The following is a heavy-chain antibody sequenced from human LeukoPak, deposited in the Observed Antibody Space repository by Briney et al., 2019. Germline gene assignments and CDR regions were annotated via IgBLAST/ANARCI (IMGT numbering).Heavy chain of an antibody. V-gene: IGHV4-39*01. J-gene: IGHJ4*02. CDR1: AGSINSGRDY. D-gene: IGHD2-21*02. CDR3: AAGGDDAKAGF. Sequence: SETLSLTCAVFAGSINSGRDYWDWIRQPPGKGLEWIGTIHYSGTPTFYNPSLESRVTIFADTSKNQFSLKVTSVTAADTAVYYCAAGGDDAKAGFWGQGTLVTVSS. CDR2: IHYSGTPT.